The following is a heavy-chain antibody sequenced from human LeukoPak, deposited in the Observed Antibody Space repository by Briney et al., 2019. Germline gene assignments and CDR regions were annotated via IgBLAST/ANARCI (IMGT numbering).Heavy chain of an antibody. CDR3: ARDIEAAGLFLDY. CDR1: GFTFSSYW. CDR2: MKYDGSEK. Sequence: PVGSLRLSCAASGFTFSSYWMSWVRQAPGKGLEWVANMKYDGSEKYYVDSVKGRFTISRDNAKNSLYLQMNSLRVEDTAVYYCARDIEAAGLFLDYWGQGTLVTVSS. J-gene: IGHJ4*02. V-gene: IGHV3-7*01. D-gene: IGHD6-13*01.